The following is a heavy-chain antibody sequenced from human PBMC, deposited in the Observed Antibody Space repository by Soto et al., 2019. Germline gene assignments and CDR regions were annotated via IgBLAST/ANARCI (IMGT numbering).Heavy chain of an antibody. J-gene: IGHJ4*02. CDR1: GFPFSSYA. CDR2: ISVSGGST. V-gene: IGHV3-23*01. Sequence: GGSLRLSCAASGFPFSSYAMSLVRQAPGKGLEWVSAISVSGGSTYYADSVKGRFTISRDNSKNTLYLQMNSLRAEDTAVYYCANPRRLDYLVCRGQGAGVSVSS. CDR3: ANPRRLDYLVC.